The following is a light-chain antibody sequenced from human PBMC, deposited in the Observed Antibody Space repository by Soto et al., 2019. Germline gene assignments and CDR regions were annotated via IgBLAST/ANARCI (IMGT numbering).Light chain of an antibody. CDR3: SSYTTTSTLL. V-gene: IGLV2-11*01. CDR2: DVT. Sequence: QSALTQPRSVSGSPGQSVTISCTGTSSDVGAYNSVSWYQHHPGKAPKLILYDVTRRPSGVPDRFSASKSDNTASLTISALQADDESTFYCSSYTTTSTLLFGGGTKLTVL. J-gene: IGLJ3*02. CDR1: SSDVGAYNS.